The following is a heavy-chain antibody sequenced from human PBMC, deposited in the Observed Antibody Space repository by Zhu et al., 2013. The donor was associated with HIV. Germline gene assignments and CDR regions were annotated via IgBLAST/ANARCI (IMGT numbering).Heavy chain of an antibody. CDR1: GFTFSSS. D-gene: IGHD1-26*01. V-gene: IGHV1-58*01. J-gene: IGHJ4*02. Sequence: QLVQSGPEVKKPGTSVRVSCKASGFTFSSSVQWIRQPRGQGLEWMGWVVVGSGNGNYAQKFQERLTITRDMSTSTAYLELTNLSLDDTAVYYCATALYGPGGRSDYWGQGTLVTVSS. CDR2: VVVGSGNG. CDR3: ATALYGPGGRSDY.